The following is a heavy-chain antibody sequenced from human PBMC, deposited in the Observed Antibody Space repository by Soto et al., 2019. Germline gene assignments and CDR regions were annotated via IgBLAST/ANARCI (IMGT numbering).Heavy chain of an antibody. J-gene: IGHJ6*02. V-gene: IGHV1-69*01. D-gene: IGHD3-22*01. Sequence: QVQLVQSGAEVKKPGSSVKVSCKASGGTFSSYAISWVRQAPGQGLEWMGGIIPIFGTANYAQKFQGRVTITADESTSTAYMELSSLRSEDTAVYYCAGWDSSGYYYWGGNYYYGMDVWGQGTTVTVSS. CDR1: GGTFSSYA. CDR3: AGWDSSGYYYWGGNYYYGMDV. CDR2: IIPIFGTA.